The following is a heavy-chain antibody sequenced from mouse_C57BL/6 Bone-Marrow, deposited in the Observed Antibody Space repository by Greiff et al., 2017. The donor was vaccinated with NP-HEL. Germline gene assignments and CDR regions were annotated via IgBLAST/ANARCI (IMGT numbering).Heavy chain of an antibody. Sequence: EVQGVESGGGLVQPGGSLSLSCAASGFTFTDYYMSWVRQPPGKALEWLGFIRNKANGSTTEYSASVKGRLTISRDNSQSILYLPMNALRAEDSATYCCARCRDYGSSAWFAYWGKGTLVTVSA. V-gene: IGHV7-3*01. D-gene: IGHD1-1*01. CDR3: ARCRDYGSSAWFAY. J-gene: IGHJ3*01. CDR1: GFTFTDYY. CDR2: IRNKANGSTT.